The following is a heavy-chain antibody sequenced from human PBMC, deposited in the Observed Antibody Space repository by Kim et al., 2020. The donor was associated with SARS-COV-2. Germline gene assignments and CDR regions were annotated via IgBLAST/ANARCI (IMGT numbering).Heavy chain of an antibody. CDR3: ARGSIAARRVFDY. V-gene: IGHV4-59*09. Sequence: PALKSRVTITVDTSKIQFSLELSSVTAAYTAVYYCARGSIAARRVFDYWGQGTLVTVSS. D-gene: IGHD6-6*01. J-gene: IGHJ4*02.